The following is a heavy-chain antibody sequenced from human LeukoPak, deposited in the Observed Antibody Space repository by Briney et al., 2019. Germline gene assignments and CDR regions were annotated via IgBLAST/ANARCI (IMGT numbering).Heavy chain of an antibody. Sequence: SETLSLTCTVSGGSISSYYWSWIRQPPGKGLEWIGYIHYSGTTNYNPSLESRVAISVDTSNNQFSLRLSSVTAADTAVYYCARDPTGYGSGSYDIWGQGTMVTVSS. CDR1: GGSISSYY. CDR3: ARDPTGYGSGSYDI. D-gene: IGHD3-10*01. CDR2: IHYSGTT. J-gene: IGHJ3*02. V-gene: IGHV4-59*01.